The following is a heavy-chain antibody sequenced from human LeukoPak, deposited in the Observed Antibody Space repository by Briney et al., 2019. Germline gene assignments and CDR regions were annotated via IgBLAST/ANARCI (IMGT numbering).Heavy chain of an antibody. J-gene: IGHJ3*02. V-gene: IGHV4-31*03. CDR2: IYYSGST. CDR1: GGSISSGGYY. Sequence: PSETLSLTCTVSGGSISSGGYYWSWIRQHPGKGLEWIGYIYYSGSTYYNPSLKSRVTISVDTSKNQFSLKLSSVTAADTAVYYCATMVRGVNPSPDAFDIWGQGTMVTVSS. CDR3: ATMVRGVNPSPDAFDI. D-gene: IGHD3-10*01.